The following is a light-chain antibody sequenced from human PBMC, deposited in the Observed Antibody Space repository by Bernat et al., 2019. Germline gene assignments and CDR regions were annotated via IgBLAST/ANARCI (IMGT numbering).Light chain of an antibody. CDR2: AAS. Sequence: AIQMTQSPSSLSASIGDRVTITCRASQAIRNDLGWFQQKPGKAPKLLIYAASTLHSGVPSRFSGSGSGTDFTLTIGSLQPEDFATYYCLQDYDYPRTFGQGTKVEIK. CDR1: QAIRND. V-gene: IGKV1-6*01. CDR3: LQDYDYPRT. J-gene: IGKJ1*01.